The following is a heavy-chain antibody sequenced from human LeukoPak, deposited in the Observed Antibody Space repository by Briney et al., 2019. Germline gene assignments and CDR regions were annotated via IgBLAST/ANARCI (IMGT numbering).Heavy chain of an antibody. CDR2: INPNSGGT. CDR3: ALGIRRKNIAVVPAAIRGMDV. Sequence: ASVKVSCKASGYTFTGYYMHWVRQAPGQGLEWMGWINPNSGGTNYAQKFQGRVTMTRDTSISTAYMELSRLRSDDTAVYYCALGIRRKNIAVVPAAIRGMDVWGQGTTVTVSS. J-gene: IGHJ6*02. D-gene: IGHD2-2*01. V-gene: IGHV1-2*02. CDR1: GYTFTGYY.